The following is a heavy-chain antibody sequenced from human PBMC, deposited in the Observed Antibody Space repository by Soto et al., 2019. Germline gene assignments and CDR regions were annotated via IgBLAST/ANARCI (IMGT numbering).Heavy chain of an antibody. CDR3: ARQAHETHAIYYCGGMGV. D-gene: IGHD2-8*01. CDR1: GGTFSSYA. Sequence: GXSVKVSCKASGGTFSSYAISWVRQAPGQGLEWMGGIIPIFGTANYAQKFQGRVTITADESTSTAYMALSSLRSEDTAVYYCARQAHETHAIYYCGGMGVWGRGTTVTVSS. V-gene: IGHV1-69*13. CDR2: IIPIFGTA. J-gene: IGHJ6*02.